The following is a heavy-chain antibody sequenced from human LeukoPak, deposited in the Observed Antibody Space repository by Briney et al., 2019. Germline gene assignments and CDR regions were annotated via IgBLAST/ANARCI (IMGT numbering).Heavy chain of an antibody. Sequence: GASVKVSCKASGYTFTGYYMHWVRQAPGQGLEWMGWINPNSGGTNYAQKFQGRVTMTRDTSISTAYVELSRLRSDDTAVYYCARDGGYYYDSSGYSRVFDYWGQGTLVTVSS. CDR2: INPNSGGT. J-gene: IGHJ4*02. D-gene: IGHD3-22*01. V-gene: IGHV1-2*02. CDR3: ARDGGYYYDSSGYSRVFDY. CDR1: GYTFTGYY.